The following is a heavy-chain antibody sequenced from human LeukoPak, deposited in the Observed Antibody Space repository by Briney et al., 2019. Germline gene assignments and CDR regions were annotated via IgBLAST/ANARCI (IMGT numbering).Heavy chain of an antibody. Sequence: PGRSLRLSCGASGFTFSSYGMHWVRQAPGKGLEWVAVIWYDGSNKYYADSVKGRFTISRDNSKNTLYLQMNSLRAEDTAVYYCTLRYFDWLLSDFDYWGQGTLVTVSS. CDR2: IWYDGSNK. V-gene: IGHV3-33*01. J-gene: IGHJ4*02. CDR1: GFTFSSYG. D-gene: IGHD3-9*01. CDR3: TLRYFDWLLSDFDY.